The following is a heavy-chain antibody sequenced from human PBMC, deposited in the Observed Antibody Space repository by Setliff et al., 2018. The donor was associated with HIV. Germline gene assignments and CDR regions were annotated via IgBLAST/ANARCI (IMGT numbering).Heavy chain of an antibody. D-gene: IGHD3-10*01. CDR2: INHSGNT. J-gene: IGHJ4*02. CDR3: ARGSYGSGLR. CDR1: GGSFSGFY. V-gene: IGHV4-34*01. Sequence: LSLTCDVYGGSFSGFYWTWIRQPPGKGLEWIGEINHSGNTNYNPSLNSRVLISVDTSKNQFSLKLDSVTPEDTAVYYCARGSYGSGLRWGQGTLVTVSS.